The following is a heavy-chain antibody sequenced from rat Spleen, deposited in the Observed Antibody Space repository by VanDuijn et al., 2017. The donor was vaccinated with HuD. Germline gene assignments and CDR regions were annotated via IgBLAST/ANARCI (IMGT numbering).Heavy chain of an antibody. CDR1: GFTFSNYG. CDR2: IINSGGST. J-gene: IGHJ4*01. CDR3: AKEDA. Sequence: EVQLVESDGGLVQPGRSLKLSCAASGFTFSNYGMTWVRQAPTRGLEWVASIINSGGSTYYRDSVKGRFTISRDNAENTVYLQMSSLRSEDTATYYCAKEDAWGQGTSVTVSS. V-gene: IGHV5S13*01.